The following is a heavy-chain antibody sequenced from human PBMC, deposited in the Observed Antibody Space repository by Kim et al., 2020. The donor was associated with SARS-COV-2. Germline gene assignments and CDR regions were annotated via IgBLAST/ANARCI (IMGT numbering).Heavy chain of an antibody. Sequence: GGYLRLSCAASGFTFHSFEMNWVRQAPGKGLEWVSYISSSGTTIYYADSVKGRFTISRDNAKNSLYLQMSSLRVEDTAVYYCTREWGNWFDPWGQGTLVTVSS. CDR1: GFTFHSFE. CDR2: ISSSGTTI. J-gene: IGHJ5*02. CDR3: TREWGNWFDP. D-gene: IGHD1-26*01. V-gene: IGHV3-48*03.